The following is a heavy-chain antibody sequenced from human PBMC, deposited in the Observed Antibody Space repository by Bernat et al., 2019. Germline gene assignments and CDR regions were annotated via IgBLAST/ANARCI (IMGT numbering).Heavy chain of an antibody. D-gene: IGHD6-6*01. CDR3: AGGSSTSAPYMDV. CDR1: GFTFSDYY. V-gene: IGHV3-11*05. Sequence: QVQLVESGGGLVKPGGSLRLSCAVSGFTFSDYYMSWIRQAPGKGLDWVSYISSSSSYTNYADSVKGRFTISRDNAKNSLYLQMNSLRAEDAVVYDCAGGSSTSAPYMDVWGKGTTVAVS. CDR2: ISSSSSYT. J-gene: IGHJ6*03.